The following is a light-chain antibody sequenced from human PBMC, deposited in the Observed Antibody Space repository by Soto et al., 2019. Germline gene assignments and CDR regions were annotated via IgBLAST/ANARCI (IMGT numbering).Light chain of an antibody. CDR2: GAS. Sequence: EIVMTQSPATLSVSPGETATLSCRASQSVSSNLAWYQQKPGQSPRLLIYGASPRATGIPARFSGSGSGTEFTITISSLQSEDFAVYYCQQYNNWPHTFGQGTKLEIK. CDR1: QSVSSN. J-gene: IGKJ2*01. CDR3: QQYNNWPHT. V-gene: IGKV3-15*01.